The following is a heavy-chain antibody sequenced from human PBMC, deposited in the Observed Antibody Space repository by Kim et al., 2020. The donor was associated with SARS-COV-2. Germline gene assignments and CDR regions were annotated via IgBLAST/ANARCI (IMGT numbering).Heavy chain of an antibody. V-gene: IGHV4-59*01. Sequence: SETLSLTCTVSGGSISSYYWSWIRQPPGKGLEWIGYIYYSGSTNYNPSLKSRVTISVDTSKNQFSLKLSSVTAADTAVYYCAREAYYYVSGSFNAFDYWGQGTLVTVSS. D-gene: IGHD3-10*01. CDR1: GGSISSYY. J-gene: IGHJ4*02. CDR3: AREAYYYVSGSFNAFDY. CDR2: IYYSGST.